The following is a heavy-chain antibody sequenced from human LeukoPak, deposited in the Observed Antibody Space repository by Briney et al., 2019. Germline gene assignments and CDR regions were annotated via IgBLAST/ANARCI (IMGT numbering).Heavy chain of an antibody. Sequence: SETLSLTCIVSGDSISRYSWSWVRQPPGKGLDWITYTFKSGSTYYNPFLKSRVTISVDTSKNQFSLRLNSLTAADTAVYYCATSVPPSPAWGQGILVTVSS. CDR2: TFKSGST. J-gene: IGHJ5*02. V-gene: IGHV4-59*01. D-gene: IGHD2-2*01. CDR1: GDSISRYS. CDR3: ATSVPPSPA.